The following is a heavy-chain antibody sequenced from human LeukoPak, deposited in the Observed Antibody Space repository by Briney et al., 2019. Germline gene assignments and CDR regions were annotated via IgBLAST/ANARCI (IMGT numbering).Heavy chain of an antibody. CDR2: IWCDGSNK. V-gene: IGHV3-33*06. CDR3: AKESGYCSSTSCFADAFDI. J-gene: IGHJ3*02. Sequence: PGGPLRLSCAASGFTFCSYDMHWVRQAPGKGLEWVAVIWCDGSNKYYADSVKGRLIISRDNAKNTLYLQMNSLRAEDTAVYYCAKESGYCSSTSCFADAFDIWGQGTMVTVSS. CDR1: GFTFCSYD. D-gene: IGHD2-2*01.